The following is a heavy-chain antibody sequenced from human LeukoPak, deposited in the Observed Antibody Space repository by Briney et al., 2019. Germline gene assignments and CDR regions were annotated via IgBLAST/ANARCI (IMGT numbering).Heavy chain of an antibody. CDR3: ARERFRVGYYYYYYMDV. Sequence: ETLSLTCAVYGGSFSGYYWSWIRQPAGKGLEWIGRIYTSGSTNYNPSLKSRVTMSVDTSKNQFSLKLSSVTAADTAVYYCARERFRVGYYYYYYMDVWGKGTTVTISS. D-gene: IGHD1-26*01. J-gene: IGHJ6*03. V-gene: IGHV4-4*07. CDR1: GGSFSGYY. CDR2: IYTSGST.